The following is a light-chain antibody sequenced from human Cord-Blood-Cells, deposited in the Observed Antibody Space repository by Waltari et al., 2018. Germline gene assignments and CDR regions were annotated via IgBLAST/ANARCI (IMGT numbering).Light chain of an antibody. J-gene: IGLJ2*01. CDR2: EVS. V-gene: IGLV2-14*01. Sequence: QSALTQPASVSRSPGQSITISCTGTSSAVGGYNYVSWYQQHPGKAPKHRIYEVSNRPSGVSNRFSGSKAGNTASLTISGLQAEDEADYYCSSYTSSSTLVFGGGTKLTVL. CDR1: SSAVGGYNY. CDR3: SSYTSSSTLV.